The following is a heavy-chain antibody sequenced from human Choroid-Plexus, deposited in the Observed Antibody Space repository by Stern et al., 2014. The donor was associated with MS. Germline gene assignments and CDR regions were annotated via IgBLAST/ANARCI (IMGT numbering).Heavy chain of an antibody. J-gene: IGHJ6*02. CDR1: GYIFTGYY. CDR3: ARDQRGITIFGVVTDYYXXXMDV. D-gene: IGHD3-3*01. V-gene: IGHV1-2*02. Sequence: VQLXXXGAEVKKPGASVKVSCKTSGYIFTGYYIHWVRQAPGQGLEWMAWINPNXGGTKYAQKFQGRVTMGRDTSISTAYVELSSLXSDDTAVYYCARDQRGITIFGVVTDYYXXXMDVWGQGTTVTVSS. CDR2: INPNXGGT.